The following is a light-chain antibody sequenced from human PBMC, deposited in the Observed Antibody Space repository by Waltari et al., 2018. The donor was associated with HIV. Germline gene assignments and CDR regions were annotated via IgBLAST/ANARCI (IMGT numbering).Light chain of an antibody. J-gene: IGLJ3*02. CDR2: STN. V-gene: IGLV8-61*01. CDR3: VLFMGGGIWV. Sequence: QTVVTQEPSFSVSPGGTVTLTCGLNSGSVSTSYYPSWYQQPPGQTPRTLIYSTNTRSSGVPDRCSGSILGNKAALTITGAQADDESDYYCVLFMGGGIWVFGGGTKVTVL. CDR1: SGSVSTSYY.